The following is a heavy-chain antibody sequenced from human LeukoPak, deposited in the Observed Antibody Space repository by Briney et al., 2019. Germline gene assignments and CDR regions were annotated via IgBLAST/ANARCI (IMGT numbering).Heavy chain of an antibody. Sequence: SHTQSLTCAVYGGSFSVYYWRWIRQPSGKALECIGEIHHSGSTNYHPSLKGRVTISVDTSKTQCCLKLSSVTAADTAVYYCARESYCSGGTCYTALDYWGEGTLVTVSS. V-gene: IGHV4-34*01. CDR2: IHHSGST. J-gene: IGHJ4*02. D-gene: IGHD2-15*01. CDR1: GGSFSVYY. CDR3: ARESYCSGGTCYTALDY.